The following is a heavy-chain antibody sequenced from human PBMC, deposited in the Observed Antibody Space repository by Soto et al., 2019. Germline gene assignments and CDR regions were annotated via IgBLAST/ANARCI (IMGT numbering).Heavy chain of an antibody. CDR3: ARHKTLDP. CDR1: GGSISSYY. Sequence: SETLSLTYTVSGGSISSYYWSWIRQPPGKGLEWIGYIYYSGSTNYNPPLKSRVTISVDTSKNQFSLKLSSVTAADTAVYYCARHKTLDPWGQGTLVTVS. J-gene: IGHJ5*02. V-gene: IGHV4-59*08. CDR2: IYYSGST.